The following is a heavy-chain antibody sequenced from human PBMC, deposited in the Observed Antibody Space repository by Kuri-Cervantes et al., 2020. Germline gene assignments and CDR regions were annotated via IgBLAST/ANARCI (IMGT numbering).Heavy chain of an antibody. V-gene: IGHV4-39*07. CDR2: INHSGST. Sequence: SETLSLTCSVSGGSIITTDYYWGWVRQPPGKGLEWIGEINHSGSTNYNPSLKSRVTISVDTSKNQFSLKLSSVTAADTAVYYCARGRDDAFDIWGQGTMVTVSS. J-gene: IGHJ3*02. CDR3: ARGRDDAFDI. CDR1: GGSIITTDYY.